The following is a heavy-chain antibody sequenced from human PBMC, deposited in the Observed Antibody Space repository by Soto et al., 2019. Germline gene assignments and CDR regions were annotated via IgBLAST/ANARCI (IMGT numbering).Heavy chain of an antibody. D-gene: IGHD3-3*01. CDR2: INPSGGST. J-gene: IGHJ3*02. CDR3: ARDPRDYDFWSGYYTDDAFDI. Sequence: ASVKVSCKASGYTFTSYYMHWVRQAPGQGLEWMGIINPSGGSTSYAQKFQGRVTMTRDTSTSTVYMELRSLRSDDTAVYYCARDPRDYDFWSGYYTDDAFDIWGQGTMVTVSS. CDR1: GYTFTSYY. V-gene: IGHV1-46*01.